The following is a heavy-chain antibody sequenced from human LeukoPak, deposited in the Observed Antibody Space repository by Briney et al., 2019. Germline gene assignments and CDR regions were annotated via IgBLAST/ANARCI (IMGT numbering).Heavy chain of an antibody. CDR2: IKSDGST. D-gene: IGHD3-22*01. CDR1: GFTFSTYW. Sequence: PGASLRLSCAASGFTFSTYWMHWVRQAPGKGLVWISRIKSDGSTNYADSVKGRFTISRDNANNTLSLQMNSLRPEDTGVYYCARAPSEIGGYYPEYFRHWGQGTLVTVSS. J-gene: IGHJ1*01. V-gene: IGHV3-74*01. CDR3: ARAPSEIGGYYPEYFRH.